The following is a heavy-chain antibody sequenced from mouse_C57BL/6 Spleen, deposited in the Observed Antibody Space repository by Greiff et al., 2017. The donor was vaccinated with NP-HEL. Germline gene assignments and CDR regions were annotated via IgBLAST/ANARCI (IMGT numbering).Heavy chain of an antibody. J-gene: IGHJ3*01. CDR2: IYPGDGDT. CDR3: ARSGVPAWFAY. CDR1: GYAFSSYW. Sequence: QVQLKESGAELVKPGASVKISCKASGYAFSSYWMNWVKQRPGTGLEWIGQIYPGDGDTNYNGKFKGKATLTADKSSSTAYMQLSSLTAEDSSVYFCARSGVPAWFAYWGQGTLVTVSA. V-gene: IGHV1-80*01.